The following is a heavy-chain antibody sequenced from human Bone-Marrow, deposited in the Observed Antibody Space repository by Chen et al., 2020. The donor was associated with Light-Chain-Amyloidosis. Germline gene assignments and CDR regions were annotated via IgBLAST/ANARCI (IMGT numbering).Heavy chain of an antibody. D-gene: IGHD5-12*01. CDR2: IYPDDSDA. J-gene: IGHJ4*02. CDR3: ARRRDGYNFDY. Sequence: EVQLEQSGPEVKKPGESLKISCKGSGYTFPNYWIGWVRQMPGKGLEWMGVIYPDDSDARYSPYFEGQVTTSSNKSITNAYLQWTSLKASDTAMYYCARRRDGYNFDYWGQGTLLTVSS. CDR1: GYTFPNYW. V-gene: IGHV5-51*01.